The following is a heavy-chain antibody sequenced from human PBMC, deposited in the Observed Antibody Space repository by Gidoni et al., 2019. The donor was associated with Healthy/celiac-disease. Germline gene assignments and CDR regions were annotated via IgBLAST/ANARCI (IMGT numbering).Heavy chain of an antibody. V-gene: IGHV1-46*01. CDR2: INPSGGST. Sequence: QVQLVQSGAEVQKPGASVTVSCQASGYTFTSYYMHWVRQAPGQGLEWMGIINPSGGSTSYAQKFQGRVTMTRDTSTSTVYMELSSLRSEDTAVYYCARFPHDSSGYLQGGYYGMDVWGQGTTVTVSS. CDR1: GYTFTSYY. CDR3: ARFPHDSSGYLQGGYYGMDV. J-gene: IGHJ6*02. D-gene: IGHD3-22*01.